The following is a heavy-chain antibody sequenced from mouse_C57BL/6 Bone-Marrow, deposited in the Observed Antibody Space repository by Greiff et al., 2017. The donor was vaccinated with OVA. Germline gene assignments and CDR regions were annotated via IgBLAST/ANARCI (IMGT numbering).Heavy chain of an antibody. CDR3: ARSGQGY. V-gene: IGHV1-54*01. J-gene: IGHJ4*01. CDR2: INPGSGGT. Sequence: VQLQQSGAELVRPGTSVKVSCKASGYAFTNYLIEWVKQRPGQGLEWIGVINPGSGGTNYNEKFKGKATLTADKSSSTAYMQLSSLTSEGSAVYFCARSGQGYWGQGTSVTVSS. CDR1: GYAFTNYL. D-gene: IGHD3-1*01.